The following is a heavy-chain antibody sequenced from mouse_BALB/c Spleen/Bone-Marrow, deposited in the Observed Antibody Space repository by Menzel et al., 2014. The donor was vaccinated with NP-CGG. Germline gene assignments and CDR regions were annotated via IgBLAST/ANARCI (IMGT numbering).Heavy chain of an antibody. Sequence: EVQLQQSGPELVKPGASVKISCKASGYSFTGYYMHWVKQSHVKSLEWIGRINPYNGATSYNQNFKDKASLTVDKSSXTAYMELHSLTSEYSAVYYCAIKELLITTVVATDAMDYWGQGTSVTVSS. CDR2: INPYNGAT. J-gene: IGHJ4*01. CDR1: GYSFTGYY. CDR3: AIKELLITTVVATDAMDY. D-gene: IGHD1-1*01. V-gene: IGHV1-31*01.